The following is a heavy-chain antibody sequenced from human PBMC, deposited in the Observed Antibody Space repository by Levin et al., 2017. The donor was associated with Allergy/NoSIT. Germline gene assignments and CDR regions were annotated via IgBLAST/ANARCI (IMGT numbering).Heavy chain of an antibody. D-gene: IGHD2-21*01. V-gene: IGHV3-72*01. CDR3: ARVGIPPARYGMDV. CDR1: GFTFSDHY. J-gene: IGHJ6*02. Sequence: GGSLRLSCAASGFTFSDHYMDWVRQAPGKGLEWVGRIRDKANSYTTEYAASVKGRFTISRDESKNSLYLQMNSLKTEDTAVYVCARVGIPPARYGMDVWGQGTTVTVSS. CDR2: IRDKANSYTT.